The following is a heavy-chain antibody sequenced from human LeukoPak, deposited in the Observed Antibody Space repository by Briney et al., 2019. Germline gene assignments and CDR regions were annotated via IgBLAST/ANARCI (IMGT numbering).Heavy chain of an antibody. J-gene: IGHJ6*02. V-gene: IGHV4-59*12. CDR3: ATPWYYYDSSDPPLDV. CDR1: GGSISSYY. CDR2: IYYSGST. D-gene: IGHD3-22*01. Sequence: SETLSLTCTVSGGSISSYYWSWIRQPPGKGLEWIGYIYYSGSTNYNPSLKSRVTISVDTSKNQSSLKLSSVTAADTAVYYCATPWYYYDSSDPPLDVWGQGTTVTVSS.